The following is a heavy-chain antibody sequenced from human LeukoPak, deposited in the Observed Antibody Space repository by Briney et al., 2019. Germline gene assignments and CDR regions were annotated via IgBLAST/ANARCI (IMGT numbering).Heavy chain of an antibody. CDR3: ARAMATIHWFDP. V-gene: IGHV3-21*01. CDR2: ISSSSSYI. CDR1: GFTFSSYI. D-gene: IGHD5-12*01. J-gene: IGHJ5*02. Sequence: GGSLRLSCAASGFTFSSYIMNWVRQAPGEGLEWVSSISSSSSYIYYADSVKGRFTISRDNAKNSLYLQMNSLRAEDTAVYYCARAMATIHWFDPWGQGTLVTVSS.